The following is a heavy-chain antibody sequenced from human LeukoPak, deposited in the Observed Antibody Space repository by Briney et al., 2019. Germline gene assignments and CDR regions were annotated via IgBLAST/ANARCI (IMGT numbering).Heavy chain of an antibody. D-gene: IGHD6-13*01. CDR1: GYTFTSYG. Sequence: ASVKVSCKASGYTFTSYGISWVRQAPGQGLEWMGWISAYNGNTNYAQKLQGRVTMTTDTSTSTAYMELRSLRSNDTAVYYCAREFGSSWPAYYYYMDVWGKGTTVTVSS. V-gene: IGHV1-18*01. CDR2: ISAYNGNT. CDR3: AREFGSSWPAYYYYMDV. J-gene: IGHJ6*03.